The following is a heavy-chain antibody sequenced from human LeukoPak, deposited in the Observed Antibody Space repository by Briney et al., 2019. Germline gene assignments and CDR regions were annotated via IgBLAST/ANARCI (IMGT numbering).Heavy chain of an antibody. V-gene: IGHV3-30-3*01. CDR2: TSYDGIHK. J-gene: IGHJ6*02. Sequence: GGSLRLSCTDSGFTFSRSAMHWVRQAPGKGLEWVAVTSYDGIHKYYADSVQGRFTISRDNSKDTLYLQMNSLRAEDTAVYYYAKVPSSSWYWGYYYGMDVWGQGTTVTVSS. CDR1: GFTFSRSA. D-gene: IGHD6-13*01. CDR3: AKVPSSSWYWGYYYGMDV.